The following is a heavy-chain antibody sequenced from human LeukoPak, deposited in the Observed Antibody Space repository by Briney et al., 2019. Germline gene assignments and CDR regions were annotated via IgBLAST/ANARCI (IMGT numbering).Heavy chain of an antibody. CDR2: IGSSSSST. V-gene: IGHV3-11*06. CDR1: GFTFTDYY. CDR3: ARDCVDCGSGSPFDY. D-gene: IGHD3-10*01. J-gene: IGHJ4*02. Sequence: PGGSLRLSCAASGFTFTDYYMSWIRQAPGKGLEWVSYIGSSSSSTNYADAVKGRFTISRDNAKNSLYLQMNSLRAEDTALYYCARDCVDCGSGSPFDYWGQGTLVTVSS.